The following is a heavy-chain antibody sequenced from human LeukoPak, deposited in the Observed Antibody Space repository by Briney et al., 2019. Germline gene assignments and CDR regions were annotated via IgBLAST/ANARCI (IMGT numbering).Heavy chain of an antibody. V-gene: IGHV1-8*01. D-gene: IGHD1-26*01. Sequence: ASVKVSCKASGYTFTSYDINWVRQATGQGLEWMGWMNPNSGNTGYAQKFQGRVTMTKNTLYLQMNSLRAEDTAVYYCAKGVEYSGSSEFDYWGQGTLVTVSS. CDR3: AKGVEYSGSSEFDY. CDR1: GYTFTSYD. J-gene: IGHJ4*02. CDR2: MNPNSGNT.